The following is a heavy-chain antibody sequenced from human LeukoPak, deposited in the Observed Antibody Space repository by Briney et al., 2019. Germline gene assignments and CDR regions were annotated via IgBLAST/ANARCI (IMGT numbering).Heavy chain of an antibody. J-gene: IGHJ5*02. D-gene: IGHD6-13*01. CDR3: ARAGIAAAGKHNWFDP. CDR2: IYYSGST. V-gene: IGHV4-61*01. CDR1: GGSISSSSYY. Sequence: SETLSLTCTVSGGSISSSSYYWSWIRQPPGKGLEWIGYIYYSGSTNYNPSLKSRVTISVDTSKNQFSLKLSSVTAADTAVYYCARAGIAAAGKHNWFDPWGQGTLVTVSS.